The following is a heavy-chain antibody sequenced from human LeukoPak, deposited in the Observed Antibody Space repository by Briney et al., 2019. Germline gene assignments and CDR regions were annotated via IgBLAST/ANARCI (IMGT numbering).Heavy chain of an antibody. Sequence: GSLRLSCAASGFTFSDAWMSWVRQAPGKGLEWVGRIKSKTDGGTTDYAAPVKGRFTISRDDSKNTLYLQMNSLRAEDTAVYYCAKDEGRGSAAMGFDYWGQGTLVTVSS. J-gene: IGHJ4*02. D-gene: IGHD2-2*01. CDR3: AKDEGRGSAAMGFDY. CDR1: GFTFSDAW. CDR2: IKSKTDGGTT. V-gene: IGHV3-15*01.